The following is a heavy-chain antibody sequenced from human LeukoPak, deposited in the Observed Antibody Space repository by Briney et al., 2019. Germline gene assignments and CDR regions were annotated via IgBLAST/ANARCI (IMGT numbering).Heavy chain of an antibody. CDR1: GYTFTSYG. CDR3: ARPNTGLRPGALAY. V-gene: IGHV1-18*01. Sequence: ASGKVSCKASGYTFTSYGINWVRQAPGQGLEWMGWISAYNGNTNYAQKIQGRVTMTTDTSTSTAYMELRSLRSDDTAVYYCARPNTGLRPGALAYWGQGTLVTVSS. D-gene: IGHD5-12*01. CDR2: ISAYNGNT. J-gene: IGHJ4*02.